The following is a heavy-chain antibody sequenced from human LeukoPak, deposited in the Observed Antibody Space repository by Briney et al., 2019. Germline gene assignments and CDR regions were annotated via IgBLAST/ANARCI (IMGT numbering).Heavy chain of an antibody. J-gene: IGHJ4*01. CDR1: GFTVSSNY. Sequence: GGSLRLSCAASGFTVSSNYMSWVRQAPGKGLEWVSSISGSRGSTYYADSVKGRFTISKDNFKDVLYLQMNSLRAEDTAVYYCAKDSRGSSVRVFDCWGQGTLVTVSS. CDR2: ISGSRGST. D-gene: IGHD5/OR15-5a*01. CDR3: AKDSRGSSVRVFDC. V-gene: IGHV3-23*01.